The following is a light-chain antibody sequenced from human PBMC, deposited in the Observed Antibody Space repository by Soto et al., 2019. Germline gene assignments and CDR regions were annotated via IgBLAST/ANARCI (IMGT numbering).Light chain of an antibody. J-gene: IGLJ2*01. CDR1: SSDVGAYNY. Sequence: QSVLTQPPSASGSPGQSVTISCTGTSSDVGAYNYVSWYKQHPGKAPQLLIYEVTKRPSGVPDRFSGSKSDNTASLTVSGLQTDDEADFYCSSYAGNNIVIFGGGTKLTVL. CDR3: SSYAGNNIVI. V-gene: IGLV2-8*01. CDR2: EVT.